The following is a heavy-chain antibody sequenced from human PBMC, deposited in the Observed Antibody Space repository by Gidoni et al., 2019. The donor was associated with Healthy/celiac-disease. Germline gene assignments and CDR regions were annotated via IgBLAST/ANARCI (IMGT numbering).Heavy chain of an antibody. CDR2: INPSGGST. CDR1: GYTFTSYY. J-gene: IGHJ5*02. Sequence: QVQLVQSGAEVKKPGASVKVSCKASGYTFTSYYMHWVRQAPGQGLEWVGRINPSGGSTSYAQKFQGRVTMTRDTSTSTVYMELSSLRSEDTAVYYCARGVGYYYGSGSSGNWFDPWGQGTLVTVSS. CDR3: ARGVGYYYGSGSSGNWFDP. D-gene: IGHD3-10*01. V-gene: IGHV1-46*01.